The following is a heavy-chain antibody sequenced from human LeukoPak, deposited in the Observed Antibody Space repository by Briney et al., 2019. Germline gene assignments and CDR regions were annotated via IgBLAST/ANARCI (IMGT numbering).Heavy chain of an antibody. CDR1: GGTFSSYA. J-gene: IGHJ4*02. Sequence: VASVKVSCKASGGTFSSYAISWVRQAPGQGLEWMGGIIPIFGTANYAQKFQGRVTITTDESTSKAYMELSSLSCEDTAVYYCARDASGSGWLDYWGQGTLVTVSS. CDR2: IIPIFGTA. V-gene: IGHV1-69*05. CDR3: ARDASGSGWLDY. D-gene: IGHD6-19*01.